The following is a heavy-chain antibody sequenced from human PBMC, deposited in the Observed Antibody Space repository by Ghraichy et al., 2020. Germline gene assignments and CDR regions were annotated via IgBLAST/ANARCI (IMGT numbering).Heavy chain of an antibody. V-gene: IGHV2-70*11. Sequence: SGPTLVKPTQTLTLTCTFSGFSLNSSGMSVSWIRQPPGKALEWLARIDWDDDKYYTTSLMPRLTISKDTSKNQVVLIMTNMDPVDTATYYCARRRRRILGDFDFWGRGTLVTVSS. CDR3: ARRRRRILGDFDF. CDR1: GFSLNSSGMS. CDR2: IDWDDDK. D-gene: IGHD1-26*01. J-gene: IGHJ2*01.